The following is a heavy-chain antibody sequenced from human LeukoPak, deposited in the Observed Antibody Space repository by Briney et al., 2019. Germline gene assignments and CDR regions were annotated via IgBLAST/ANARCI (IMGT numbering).Heavy chain of an antibody. Sequence: SETLSLTCTVSGGSISSYYWSWIPQPAGKGLEWIGRIYTSGSTNYNPSLKSRVTMSVDTSKNQYSLKLSSVTAADTAVYYCARGPHRDWNYVFDYWGQGTLVTVSS. J-gene: IGHJ4*02. D-gene: IGHD1-7*01. V-gene: IGHV4-4*07. CDR2: IYTSGST. CDR1: GGSISSYY. CDR3: ARGPHRDWNYVFDY.